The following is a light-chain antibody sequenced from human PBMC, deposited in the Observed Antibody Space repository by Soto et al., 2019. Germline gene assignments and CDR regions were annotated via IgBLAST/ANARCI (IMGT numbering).Light chain of an antibody. CDR1: QSVSSIY. V-gene: IGKV3-20*01. Sequence: EIVLTQSPDTLSLSPGERATRSCSASQSVSSIYLGWYQQKPGQAPRLLIYGASSRATGIPDRFSGSGSGTDFTLTISRLEPEDFAVYYCQQCGSSPITFGQGTRLEIK. CDR3: QQCGSSPIT. CDR2: GAS. J-gene: IGKJ5*01.